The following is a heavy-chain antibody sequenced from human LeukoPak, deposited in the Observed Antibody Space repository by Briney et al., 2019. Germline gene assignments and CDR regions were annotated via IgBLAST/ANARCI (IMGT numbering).Heavy chain of an antibody. J-gene: IGHJ2*01. CDR1: GGSFSGYY. Sequence: KPSETLSLTCAVYGGSFSGYYWSWIRQPPGKGLEWIGEINHSGCTNYNPSLKSRVTISVDTSKNQFSLKLSSVTAADTAVYYCARGSGGIVVVVAATSWYFDLWGRGTLVTVSS. D-gene: IGHD2-15*01. CDR2: INHSGCT. V-gene: IGHV4-34*01. CDR3: ARGSGGIVVVVAATSWYFDL.